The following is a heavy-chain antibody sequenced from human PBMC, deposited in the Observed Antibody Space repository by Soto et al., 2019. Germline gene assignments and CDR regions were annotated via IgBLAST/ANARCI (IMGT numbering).Heavy chain of an antibody. V-gene: IGHV4-34*01. CDR3: ASGYSNYGNGMDV. CDR1: GGSFSGYY. Sequence: SETLSLTCAVYGGSFSGYYWSWIRQPPGKGLEWIGEINHSGSTNYNPSLKSRVTISVDTSKNRFSLKLSSVTAADTAVYYCASGYSNYGNGMDVWGQGTTVTVSS. J-gene: IGHJ6*02. CDR2: INHSGST. D-gene: IGHD4-4*01.